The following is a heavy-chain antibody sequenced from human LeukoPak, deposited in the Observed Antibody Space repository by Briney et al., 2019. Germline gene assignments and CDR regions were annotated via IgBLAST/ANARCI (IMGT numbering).Heavy chain of an antibody. J-gene: IGHJ5*02. V-gene: IGHV1-69*01. Sequence: SVKVSCKASGGTFSSYAISWVRQAPGQGLEWMGGIIPIFGTANYAQKFQGRVTITADESTSTAYMELSSLRSEDTAVYYCARAVGCSGGSCYLLYNWFDPWGQGTLVTVSS. CDR1: GGTFSSYA. CDR3: ARAVGCSGGSCYLLYNWFDP. D-gene: IGHD2-15*01. CDR2: IIPIFGTA.